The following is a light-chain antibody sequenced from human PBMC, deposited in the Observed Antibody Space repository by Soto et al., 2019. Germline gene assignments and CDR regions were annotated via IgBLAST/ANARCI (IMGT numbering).Light chain of an antibody. CDR1: QSVSNVY. V-gene: IGKV3-20*01. J-gene: IGKJ2*01. Sequence: IVLTQSPGTRSLSPGERATLSCRASQSVSNVYLAWYQQKPGQAPRLLIYDTSNRATGIPDRFSGSGSGTDFTLTISRLEPEDFAVYYCQQSGSSPRTFGQGTKLEIK. CDR3: QQSGSSPRT. CDR2: DTS.